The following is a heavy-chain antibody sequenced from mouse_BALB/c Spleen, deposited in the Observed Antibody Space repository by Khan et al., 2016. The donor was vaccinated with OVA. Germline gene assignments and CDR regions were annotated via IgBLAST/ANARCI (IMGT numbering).Heavy chain of an antibody. V-gene: IGHV3-2*02. CDR2: ISYSGNI. Sequence: EVQLQESGPGLVKPSQSLSLTCTVTGYSITSDYAWNWIRQFPGNKLEWMGFISYSGNIKYNPSLKSRFSITRDTSKNQFFLQLNSVTTEDTATYYCARVYGGDVDYWGQGTSLTVAS. CDR1: GYSITSDYA. CDR3: ARVYGGDVDY. D-gene: IGHD1-1*01. J-gene: IGHJ2*02.